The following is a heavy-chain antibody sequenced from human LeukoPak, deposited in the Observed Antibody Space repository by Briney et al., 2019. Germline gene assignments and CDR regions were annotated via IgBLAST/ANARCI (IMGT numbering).Heavy chain of an antibody. V-gene: IGHV3-21*01. D-gene: IGHD2-2*01. CDR3: ASRYCSTPTFPYLGVFDY. CDR2: IS. Sequence: GGSLRLSCVASGFIFSSYSMNWVRQAPGKGLEWVSFISKDSMKGRFTISRDNAKNSVYLQMNSLRAEETAVYYCASRYCSTPTFPYLGVFDYWGLGTLVTVSS. CDR1: GFIFSSYS. J-gene: IGHJ4*02.